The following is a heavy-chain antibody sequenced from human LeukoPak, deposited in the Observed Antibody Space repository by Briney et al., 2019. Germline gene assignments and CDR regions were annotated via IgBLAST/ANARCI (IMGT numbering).Heavy chain of an antibody. CDR2: ISGSGGST. V-gene: IGHV3-23*01. J-gene: IGHJ5*02. D-gene: IGHD6-19*01. CDR3: AKANRSGWYLFGWFDP. CDR1: GFTFSSYG. Sequence: PGGTLRLSCAASGFTFSSYGMSWVRQAPGKGLEWVSAISGSGGSTYSDSVKGRFTISRDNSKNTLYLQMNSLRAEDTAVYYCAKANRSGWYLFGWFDPWGQGTLVTVSS.